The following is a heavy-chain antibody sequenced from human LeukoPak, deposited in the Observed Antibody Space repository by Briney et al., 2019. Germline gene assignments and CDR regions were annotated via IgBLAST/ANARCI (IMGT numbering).Heavy chain of an antibody. V-gene: IGHV3-21*01. J-gene: IGHJ4*02. CDR3: ARGGDFWSGYLGPGYFDY. CDR1: GFTFSSYS. Sequence: GGSLRLSCAASGFTFSSYSMNGVRQAPGKGLEWVSSISSSSSYIYYADSVKGRFTISRDNAKNSLYLQMNSLRAEDTAVYYCARGGDFWSGYLGPGYFDYWGQGALVTVSS. CDR2: ISSSSSYI. D-gene: IGHD3-3*01.